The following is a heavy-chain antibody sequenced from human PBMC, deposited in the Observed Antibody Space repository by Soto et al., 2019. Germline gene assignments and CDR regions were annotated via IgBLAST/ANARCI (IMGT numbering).Heavy chain of an antibody. J-gene: IGHJ5*02. Sequence: GGSLRLSCAASGFTFSSYWMSWVRQAPGKGLEWVANIKQDGSEKYYVDSVKGRFTISRDNAKNSLYLQMNSLRAEDTAVYYCARSIQLWSRDWFDPWGQGTLVTVSS. CDR1: GFTFSSYW. CDR3: ARSIQLWSRDWFDP. V-gene: IGHV3-7*03. D-gene: IGHD5-18*01. CDR2: IKQDGSEK.